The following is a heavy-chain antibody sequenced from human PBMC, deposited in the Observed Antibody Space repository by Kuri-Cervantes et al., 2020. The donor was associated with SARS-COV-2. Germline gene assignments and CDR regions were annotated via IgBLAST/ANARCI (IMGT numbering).Heavy chain of an antibody. J-gene: IGHJ5*02. CDR2: IHHSGYT. D-gene: IGHD3-10*01. V-gene: IGHV4-61*01. CDR1: GDSVSNDNHY. Sequence: GSLRLSCTVSGDSVSNDNHYWTWIRQPPGKGLEWIAYIHHSGYTNYNPSLKSRVTISTDTSKNQFSLKLSSVTAADTAVYYCARVRGSIASVGEEWFDPWGHGTLVTVSS. CDR3: ARVRGSIASVGEEWFDP.